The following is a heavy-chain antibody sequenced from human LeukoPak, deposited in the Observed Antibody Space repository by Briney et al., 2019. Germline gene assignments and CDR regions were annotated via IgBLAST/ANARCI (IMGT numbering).Heavy chain of an antibody. D-gene: IGHD2-15*01. CDR3: ARARVVVAATDGMDV. J-gene: IGHJ6*02. CDR1: GGTFSSYA. V-gene: IGHV1-69*04. Sequence: GASVKVSCKASGGTFSSYAISWVRQAPGQGLEWMGRIIPIFGIANYAQKFQGRVTITADKSTSTAYMELSSLRSEDTAVYYCARARVVVAATDGMDVWGQGTTVTVSS. CDR2: IIPIFGIA.